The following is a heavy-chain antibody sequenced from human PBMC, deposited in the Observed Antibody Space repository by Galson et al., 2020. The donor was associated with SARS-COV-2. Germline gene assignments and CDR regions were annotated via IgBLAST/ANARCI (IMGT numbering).Heavy chain of an antibody. CDR2: IDWSGATA. V-gene: IGHV3-43D*03. J-gene: IGHJ3*01. CDR1: GFTFDDYA. Sequence: GGSLRLSCAASGFTFDDYAMYWLRRLPGKGLEWVSLIDWSGATAYYADSVEGRFTISRDNNKNLLYLQMDSLRSEDTALYYCASGLGYNWNDGAFDCWGQGTMVTVTS. D-gene: IGHD1-1*01. CDR3: ASGLGYNWNDGAFDC.